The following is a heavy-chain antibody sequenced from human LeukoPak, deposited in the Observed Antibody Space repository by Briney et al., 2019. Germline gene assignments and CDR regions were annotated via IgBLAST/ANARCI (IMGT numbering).Heavy chain of an antibody. CDR1: DGSFSGYY. J-gene: IGHJ4*02. CDR3: ARFPDYGDYVSYFDY. V-gene: IGHV4-34*01. Sequence: PSETLSLTCAVYDGSFSGYYWSWIRQPPGKGLEWIGEVNHSGSTNYNPSLKSRVTISVDTFKNQFSLKLSSVTAADTAVYYCARFPDYGDYVSYFDYWGQGTLVTVSS. D-gene: IGHD4-17*01. CDR2: VNHSGST.